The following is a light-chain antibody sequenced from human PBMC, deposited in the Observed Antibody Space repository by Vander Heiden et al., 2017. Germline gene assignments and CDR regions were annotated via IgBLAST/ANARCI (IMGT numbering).Light chain of an antibody. CDR3: MQALQTPS. CDR2: LGS. V-gene: IGKV2-28*01. Sequence: EIVMTKSPLSLPVTPGEPASISCRSSQSLLHSNGYNYLDWYLQKPGQSPQLLIYLGSNRASGVPDRFSGSGSGTDFTLKISRVEAEDVGVYYCMQALQTPSFGQGTKLEIK. CDR1: QSLLHSNGYNY. J-gene: IGKJ2*01.